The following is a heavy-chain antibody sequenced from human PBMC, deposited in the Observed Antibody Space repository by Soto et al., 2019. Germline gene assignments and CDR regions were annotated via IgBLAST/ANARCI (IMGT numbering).Heavy chain of an antibody. D-gene: IGHD2-2*02. V-gene: IGHV4-39*01. CDR3: ARASSDTPYDY. J-gene: IGHJ4*02. Sequence: SETLSLTCTVSGCSISSSSYYWGWIRQPPGKGLEWIGSIYYSGSTYYNPSLKSRVTISVDTSKNQFSLKLSSVTAADTAVYYCARASSDTPYDYWGQGTLVTVSS. CDR1: GCSISSSSYY. CDR2: IYYSGST.